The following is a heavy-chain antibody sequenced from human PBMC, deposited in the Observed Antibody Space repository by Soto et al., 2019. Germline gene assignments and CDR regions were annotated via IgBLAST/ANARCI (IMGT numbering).Heavy chain of an antibody. J-gene: IGHJ6*02. D-gene: IGHD5-18*01. CDR1: GYSFTSYW. CDR2: IDPSDSYT. V-gene: IGHV5-10-1*01. Sequence: PGESLKISCNGSGYSFTSYWISWVRQMPGKGLEWMGRIDPSDSYTNYSPSFQGHVTISADKSISTAYLQWSSLKASDTAMYYCARHVDTSKRRTYGMDVWGQGTKVTVSS. CDR3: ARHVDTSKRRTYGMDV.